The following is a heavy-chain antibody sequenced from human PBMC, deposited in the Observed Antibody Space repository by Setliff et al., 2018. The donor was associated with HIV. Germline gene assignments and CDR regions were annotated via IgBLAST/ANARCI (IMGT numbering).Heavy chain of an antibody. CDR1: GFSFNNYW. V-gene: IGHV3-7*01. Sequence: PPGGSLRLSCVASGFSFNNYWMSWVRQAPGKGLEWVANIDRDGSETNYVDSVKGRFTIFRDNAKSSMYLQMNSLRAEDTAIYYCARKFRPGHGVDVWGQGTTVTVSS. CDR3: ARKFRPGHGVDV. J-gene: IGHJ6*02. D-gene: IGHD3-10*01. CDR2: IDRDGSET.